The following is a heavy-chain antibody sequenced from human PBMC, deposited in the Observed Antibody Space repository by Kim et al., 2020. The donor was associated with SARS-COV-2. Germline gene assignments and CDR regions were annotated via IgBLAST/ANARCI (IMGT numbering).Heavy chain of an antibody. D-gene: IGHD6-13*01. V-gene: IGHV3-23*01. CDR3: AIIFSIAAAGNQSNDY. Sequence: GGSLRLSCAASGFTFSSCAMSWVRQAPGKGLEWVSAISGSGGSTYYADSVKGRFTISRDNSKNTLYLQMNSLRAEDTAVYYCAIIFSIAAAGNQSNDYRGQGTLVTVSS. CDR2: ISGSGGST. CDR1: GFTFSSCA. J-gene: IGHJ4*02.